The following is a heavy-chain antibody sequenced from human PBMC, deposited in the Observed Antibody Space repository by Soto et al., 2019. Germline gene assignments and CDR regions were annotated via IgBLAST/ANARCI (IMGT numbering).Heavy chain of an antibody. D-gene: IGHD3-10*01. Sequence: GASVKVSCKASGFTFTSSAVQWVRQARGQRLEWIGWIVVGSGNTNYAQKFQERVTITRDTSTSTAYMELSSLRSEDTAVYYCAADRGEGYYQGYWGQGTLVTVSS. J-gene: IGHJ4*02. CDR1: GFTFTSSA. CDR2: IVVGSGNT. CDR3: AADRGEGYYQGY. V-gene: IGHV1-58*01.